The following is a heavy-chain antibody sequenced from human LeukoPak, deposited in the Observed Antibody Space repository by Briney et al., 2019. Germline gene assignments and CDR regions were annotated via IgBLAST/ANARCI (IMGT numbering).Heavy chain of an antibody. J-gene: IGHJ4*02. CDR1: GFTFNNYA. CDR3: TTLYGSGNYY. Sequence: GGSLRLSCAASGFTFNNYAMSWVRQAPGKGLEWVSVISGSGGGTYYADSVQGRFTISRDNSKSTLYLQMNSLKTEDTAMYYCTTLYGSGNYYWGQGTLVTVSS. CDR2: ISGSGGGT. V-gene: IGHV3-23*01. D-gene: IGHD3-10*01.